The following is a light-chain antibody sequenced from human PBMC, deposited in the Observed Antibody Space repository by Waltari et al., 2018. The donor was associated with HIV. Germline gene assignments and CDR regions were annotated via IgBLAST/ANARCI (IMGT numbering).Light chain of an antibody. Sequence: DIQMTQSPSTLSASVGERVTITCRASQSISNWLAWYQQKPGKAPKLLIYKASTLESGVPSRFSGSGSETEFTLTISSLQPDDFVTYYCQQFNSYSGAFGQGTKVEIK. CDR3: QQFNSYSGA. V-gene: IGKV1-5*03. J-gene: IGKJ1*01. CDR1: QSISNW. CDR2: KAS.